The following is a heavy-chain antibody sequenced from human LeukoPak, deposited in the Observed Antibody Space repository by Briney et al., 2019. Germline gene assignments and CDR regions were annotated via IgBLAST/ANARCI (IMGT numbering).Heavy chain of an antibody. CDR3: AKGGFWSAYYN. Sequence: GASLRLSCAASGFTFSTFAMNWVRQAPGKGLEWVSTISDAAGTTYYADSVRGRFTISRDNSKNTLYLQMNSLRAEDTAVYYCAKGGFWSAYYNWGQGTLVTVSS. J-gene: IGHJ4*02. CDR1: GFTFSTFA. V-gene: IGHV3-23*01. CDR2: ISDAAGTT. D-gene: IGHD3-3*01.